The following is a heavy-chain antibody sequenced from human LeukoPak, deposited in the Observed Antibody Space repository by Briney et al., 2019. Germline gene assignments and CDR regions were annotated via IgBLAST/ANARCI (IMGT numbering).Heavy chain of an antibody. CDR1: GFTFSSYG. CDR2: IRYDGSNK. D-gene: IGHD5-18*01. Sequence: GGSLRLSCAASGFTFSSYGMHWVRQAPGKGLEWVAFIRYDGSNKYYADSVKGRFTISRDNSKNTLYLQMNSLRAEDTAVYYCAKDKEIQLWLRYYFDYWGQGTLVTVSS. J-gene: IGHJ4*02. CDR3: AKDKEIQLWLRYYFDY. V-gene: IGHV3-30*02.